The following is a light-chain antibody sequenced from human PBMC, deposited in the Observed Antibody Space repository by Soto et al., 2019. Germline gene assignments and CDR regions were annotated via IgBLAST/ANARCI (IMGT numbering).Light chain of an antibody. Sequence: QSVLTQPASVSGSPGQSITISCTGTSSDVGGYNYVSWYQQRPGKAPILMIYDVSYRPSGSSNRFSGSKSGNTASLTISGLQAEDEADYYCSSYTSTSVVFGGGTKLTVL. CDR3: SSYTSTSVV. CDR1: SSDVGGYNY. CDR2: DVS. J-gene: IGLJ2*01. V-gene: IGLV2-14*01.